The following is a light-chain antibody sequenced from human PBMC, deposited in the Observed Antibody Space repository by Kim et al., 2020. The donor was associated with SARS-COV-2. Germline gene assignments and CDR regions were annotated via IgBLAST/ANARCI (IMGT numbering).Light chain of an antibody. J-gene: IGLJ3*02. V-gene: IGLV10-54*01. CDR1: NNDVGNQG. CDR3: SAWDFSISAWV. CDR2: RND. Sequence: QTATLTCTGTNNDVGNQGVAWLQQRRGHPPKLLSYRNDNRPSGISERFSASRSGNTASLTITRLQPEDEADYYCSAWDFSISAWVFGGGTQLTVL.